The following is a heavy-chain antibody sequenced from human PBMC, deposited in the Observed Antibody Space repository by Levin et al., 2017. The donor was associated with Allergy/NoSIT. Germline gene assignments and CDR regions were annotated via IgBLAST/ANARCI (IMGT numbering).Heavy chain of an antibody. D-gene: IGHD4-17*01. J-gene: IGHJ4*02. CDR2: IYYSGST. Sequence: SQTLSLTCTVSGGSISSGGYYWSWIRQHPGKGLEWIGYIYYSGSTYYNPSLKSRVTISVDTSKNQFSLKLSSVTAADTAVYYCARDNLRRLDYWGQGTLVTVSS. V-gene: IGHV4-31*03. CDR3: ARDNLRRLDY. CDR1: GGSISSGGYY.